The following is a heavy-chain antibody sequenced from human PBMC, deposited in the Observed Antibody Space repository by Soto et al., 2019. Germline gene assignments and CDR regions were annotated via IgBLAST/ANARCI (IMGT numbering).Heavy chain of an antibody. CDR2: ISGSGGST. V-gene: IGHV3-23*01. Sequence: PGGSLRLSCAASGFTFSSYAMSWVRQAPGKGLEWVSAISGSGGSTYYADSVKGRFTISRDNSKNTLYLQMNSLRAEDTAVYYCAKDPNYYDSSGFNTDYFDYWGQGTLVTVSS. CDR3: AKDPNYYDSSGFNTDYFDY. D-gene: IGHD3-22*01. CDR1: GFTFSSYA. J-gene: IGHJ4*02.